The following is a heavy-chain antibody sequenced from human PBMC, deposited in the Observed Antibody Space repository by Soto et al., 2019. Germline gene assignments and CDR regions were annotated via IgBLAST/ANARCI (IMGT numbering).Heavy chain of an antibody. V-gene: IGHV3-33*01. Sequence: GGSLRLSCAASGFTFSSYGMHWVRHAPGKGLEWVAVIWYDGSNKYYADSVKGRFTISRDNSKNTLYLQMNSLRAEDTAVYYCARDQNPISGDPLSSRRSHDAFDIWGQGTMVTVSS. D-gene: IGHD1-26*01. CDR1: GFTFSSYG. CDR2: IWYDGSNK. CDR3: ARDQNPISGDPLSSRRSHDAFDI. J-gene: IGHJ3*02.